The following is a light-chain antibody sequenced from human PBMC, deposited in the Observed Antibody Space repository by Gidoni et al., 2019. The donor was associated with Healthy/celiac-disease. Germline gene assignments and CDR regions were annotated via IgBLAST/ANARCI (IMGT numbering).Light chain of an antibody. V-gene: IGKV3-20*01. CDR2: GAS. J-gene: IGKJ4*01. CDR3: QQYGSSPFT. CDR1: QSVSSSY. Sequence: EIVLTQSPGTLSLSPGERATLSCRASQSVSSSYLAWYQQKPGQAPRLLIYGASSRATGIPDWFSGSGSGTDFTLTISRLEPEDFAVYYCQQYGSSPFTFGGXTKVEIK.